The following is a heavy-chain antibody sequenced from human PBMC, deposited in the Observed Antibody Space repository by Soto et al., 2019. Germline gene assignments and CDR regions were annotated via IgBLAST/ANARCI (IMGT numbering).Heavy chain of an antibody. CDR1: DASISTPLW. V-gene: IGHV4-4*02. J-gene: IGHJ4*02. CDR2: IHPGRGV. Sequence: SETLSLTCSFSDASISTPLWWSWVRRPPGRGLEWIGEIHPGRGVNYNPSLKSRLTLSVDQSNNQFSLRLASLTAADTAIYYCARYSAASGTYYFDSWGQGTLVTV. CDR3: ARYSAASGTYYFDS. D-gene: IGHD6-13*01.